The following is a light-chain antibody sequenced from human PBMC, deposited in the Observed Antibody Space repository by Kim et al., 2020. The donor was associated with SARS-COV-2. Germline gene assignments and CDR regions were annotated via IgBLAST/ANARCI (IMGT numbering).Light chain of an antibody. CDR2: AAS. J-gene: IGKJ4*01. Sequence: DIQMTQSPSSVSAAVGDRVTITCRASQDISNWLAWYQQKPRKAPKLLIYAASSLQSGVPSRFSGSGSGTDFTLTISSLQPEDFATYYCQQANSFPLTFGGGTKVDIK. CDR3: QQANSFPLT. V-gene: IGKV1-12*01. CDR1: QDISNW.